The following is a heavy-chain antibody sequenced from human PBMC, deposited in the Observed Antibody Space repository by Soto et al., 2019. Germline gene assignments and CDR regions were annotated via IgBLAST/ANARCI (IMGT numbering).Heavy chain of an antibody. J-gene: IGHJ6*02. CDR2: ISGSGGST. CDR1: GFTFSSYA. V-gene: IGHV3-23*01. CDR3: TKVDVEMATIWYYYGMDV. Sequence: EVQLLESGGGLVQPGGSLRLSCAASGFTFSSYAMSWVRQAPGKGLEWVSAISGSGGSTYYADSVKGRFTISRDNSKNTLYLQMNSLRAEDTAVYYCTKVDVEMATIWYYYGMDVWGQGTTVTVSS. D-gene: IGHD5-12*01.